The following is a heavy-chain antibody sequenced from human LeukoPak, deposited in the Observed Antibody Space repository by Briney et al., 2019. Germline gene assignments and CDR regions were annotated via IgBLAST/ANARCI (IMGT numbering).Heavy chain of an antibody. CDR3: AKDAYTVTSQGDY. CDR1: RFTVNTNY. CDR2: TYSGNYT. V-gene: IGHV3-66*02. Sequence: GGSLRLSCAASRFTVNTNYMSWVRQAPGKGLEWVSVTYSGNYTYYADSVKGRFTISRDNSKNTLYLQMNSLGTDDTAMFYCAKDAYTVTSQGDYWGQGTLVTVSS. D-gene: IGHD4-17*01. J-gene: IGHJ4*02.